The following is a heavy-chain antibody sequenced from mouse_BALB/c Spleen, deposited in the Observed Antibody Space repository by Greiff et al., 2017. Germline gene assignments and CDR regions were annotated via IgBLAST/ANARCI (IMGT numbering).Heavy chain of an antibody. V-gene: IGHV1-82*01. CDR2: IYPGDGDT. CDR3: ARAGDGYYAMDY. D-gene: IGHD2-3*01. J-gene: IGHJ4*01. Sequence: QVQLQQSGPELVKPGASVKISCKASGYAFSSSWMNWVKQRPGQGLEWIGRIYPGDGDTNYNGKFKGKATLTADKSSSTAYMQLSSLTSVDSAVYFCARAGDGYYAMDYWGQGTSVTVSS. CDR1: GYAFSSSW.